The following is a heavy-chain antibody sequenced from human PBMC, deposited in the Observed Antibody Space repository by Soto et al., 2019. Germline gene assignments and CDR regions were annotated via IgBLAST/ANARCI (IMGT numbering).Heavy chain of an antibody. CDR1: GGSISSGDYY. CDR2: IYYSGST. Sequence: QVQLQESGPGLVKPSQTLSLTCTVSGGSISSGDYYWSWIRQPPGKGLEWIGYIYYSGSTYYNPSLKSRVTISVDTSKNQFSLKLSSVTAADTAVYYCARFGGYSTLREDENYFDYWGQGTLVTVSS. CDR3: ARFGGYSTLREDENYFDY. D-gene: IGHD3-10*01. V-gene: IGHV4-30-4*01. J-gene: IGHJ4*02.